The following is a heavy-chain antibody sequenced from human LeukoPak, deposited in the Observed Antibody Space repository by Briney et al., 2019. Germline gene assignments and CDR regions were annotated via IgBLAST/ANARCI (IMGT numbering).Heavy chain of an antibody. Sequence: GGSLRLSCAASGFTFSSYEMNWVRQAPGKGLEWVSYISSSGSTIYYADSVKGRFSISRDNSENTLYLQMNSLRAEDTAVYYCAKATGYLLWGQGTLVTVSS. D-gene: IGHD1-14*01. CDR2: ISSSGSTI. CDR1: GFTFSSYE. J-gene: IGHJ4*02. V-gene: IGHV3-48*03. CDR3: AKATGYLL.